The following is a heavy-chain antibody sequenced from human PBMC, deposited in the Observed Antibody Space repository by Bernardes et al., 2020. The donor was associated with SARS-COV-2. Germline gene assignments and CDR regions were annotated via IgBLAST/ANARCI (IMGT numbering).Heavy chain of an antibody. J-gene: IGHJ5*02. CDR2: IKQDGIEK. V-gene: IGHV3-7*01. CDR1: RFTFSSYW. Sequence: GGSLRLSCAASRFTFSSYWMSWVRQAPGNGLEWVANIKQDGIEKYYVDSVKGRFTISRDNAKNSLYLQMNSLRAEDAAVYFCARDRAVNWFDPWGQGTLVTVSS. D-gene: IGHD3-10*01. CDR3: ARDRAVNWFDP.